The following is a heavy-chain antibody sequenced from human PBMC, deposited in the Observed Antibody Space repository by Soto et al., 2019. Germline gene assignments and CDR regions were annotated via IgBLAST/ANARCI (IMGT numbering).Heavy chain of an antibody. V-gene: IGHV3-23*01. CDR2: ISGSGSST. D-gene: IGHD6-19*01. CDR1: GFTFSSYT. J-gene: IGHJ6*02. CDR3: ARDLHYSSGWYEDYYYCMDV. Sequence: GGSLRLSCAASGFTFSSYTMSWVRQAPGKGLEWVSAISGSGSSTYYADSVKGRFTISRDNAKNTLYLQINSLRDEDTAVYYCARDLHYSSGWYEDYYYCMDVWGQGTTVTVSS.